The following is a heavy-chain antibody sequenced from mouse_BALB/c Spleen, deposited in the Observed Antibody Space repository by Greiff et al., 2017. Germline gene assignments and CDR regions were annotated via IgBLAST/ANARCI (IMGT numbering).Heavy chain of an antibody. J-gene: IGHJ3*01. CDR3: ARGMITTGAWFAY. Sequence: LVKTGASVKISCKASGYSCTGYYMHWVKQSHGKSLEWIGYISCYNGATSYNQKFKGKATFTVDTSSSTAYMQFNSLTSEDSAVYYCARGMITTGAWFAYWGQGTLVTVSA. CDR1: GYSCTGYY. D-gene: IGHD2-4*01. CDR2: ISCYNGAT. V-gene: IGHV1S34*01.